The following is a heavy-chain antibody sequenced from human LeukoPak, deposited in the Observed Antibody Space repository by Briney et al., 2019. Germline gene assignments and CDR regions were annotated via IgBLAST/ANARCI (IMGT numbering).Heavy chain of an antibody. J-gene: IGHJ4*02. Sequence: SETLSLTCTVSGYSISSGFYWGWIRQPPGKGLEWIGNVYHGGSSYYNPSLKSRVTISVDTSKNQFSLKLSSVTAADTAVYYCARNDYGGSPPYWGQGTLVTVSS. CDR1: GYSISSGFY. CDR2: VYHGGSS. V-gene: IGHV4-38-2*02. D-gene: IGHD4-23*01. CDR3: ARNDYGGSPPY.